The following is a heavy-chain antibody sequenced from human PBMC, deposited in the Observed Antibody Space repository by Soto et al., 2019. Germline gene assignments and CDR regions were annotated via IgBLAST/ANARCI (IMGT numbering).Heavy chain of an antibody. V-gene: IGHV1-24*01. Sequence: ASVKVSCKVSGYTLTELSMHWVRQAPGKGLEWMGGFDPEDGETIYAQKFQGRVTMTEDTSTDTAYMELSSLRSEDTAVYYCATCKAARYYYGMDAWGQGTTVTVSS. J-gene: IGHJ6*02. CDR3: ATCKAARYYYGMDA. CDR2: FDPEDGET. CDR1: GYTLTELS. D-gene: IGHD6-6*01.